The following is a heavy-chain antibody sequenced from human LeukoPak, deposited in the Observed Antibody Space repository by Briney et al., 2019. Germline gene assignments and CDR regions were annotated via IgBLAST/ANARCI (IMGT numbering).Heavy chain of an antibody. CDR1: GFTFSSYG. D-gene: IGHD6-19*01. V-gene: IGHV3-23*01. CDR2: ISGSGGST. Sequence: GGSLRLSYAASGFTFSSYGMHWVRQAPGKGLEWVSAISGSGGSTYYADSVKGRFTISRDNSKNTLYLQMNSLRAEDTAVYYCAKDLGSGWPFPFGSRYGMDVWGQGTTVTVSS. J-gene: IGHJ6*02. CDR3: AKDLGSGWPFPFGSRYGMDV.